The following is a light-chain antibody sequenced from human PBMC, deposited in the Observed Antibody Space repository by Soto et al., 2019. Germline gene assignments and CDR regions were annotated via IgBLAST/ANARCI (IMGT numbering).Light chain of an antibody. Sequence: QSVLTQPPSASGTPGQRVTISCSGSRSNIGSNYVYWYLHLPGTAPKLLIYRNNQRPSGVPDRFSGSKSGTSASLAISGLRSEDEADYYCAAWDDSLDVVFGGGTKLTVL. CDR1: RSNIGSNY. J-gene: IGLJ2*01. CDR2: RNN. CDR3: AAWDDSLDVV. V-gene: IGLV1-47*01.